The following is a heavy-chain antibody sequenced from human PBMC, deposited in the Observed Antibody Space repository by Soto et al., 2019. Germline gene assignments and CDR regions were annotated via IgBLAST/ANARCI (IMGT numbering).Heavy chain of an antibody. J-gene: IGHJ4*02. CDR3: ARRYGSAIDY. Sequence: PSQTLSLTCAISGDSVSSNSAAWNWLRQSPSRGLEWLGRTYYRSKWYNDYAVSVKSRITINPDTSKNQFSLNLSSVTAADTAVYYCARRYGSAIDYWGQGTLVTVSS. CDR2: TYYRSKWYN. D-gene: IGHD1-26*01. CDR1: GDSVSSNSAA. V-gene: IGHV6-1*01.